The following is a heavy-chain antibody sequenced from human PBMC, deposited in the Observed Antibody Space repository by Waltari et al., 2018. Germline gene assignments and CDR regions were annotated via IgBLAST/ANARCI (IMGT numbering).Heavy chain of an antibody. J-gene: IGHJ6*02. CDR2: GST. V-gene: IGHV4-59*01. Sequence: GSTNYNPSLKSRVTISVDTSKNQFSLTLSSVTAADTAVYYCARDSTHYDILIGHGMDVWGQGSTVTVS. D-gene: IGHD3-9*01. CDR3: ARDSTHYDILIGHGMDV.